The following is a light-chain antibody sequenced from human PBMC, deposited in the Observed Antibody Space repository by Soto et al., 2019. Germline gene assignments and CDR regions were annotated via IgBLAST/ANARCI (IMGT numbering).Light chain of an antibody. J-gene: IGKJ1*01. Sequence: SSQSPGTLSLSPGERATLSCRASQSVSSSYLAWYQQKPGQAPRLLIYGASSRATGIPDRSSGSGSGTDFTLTISRLEPEDFAVYYCQQYGSSPRTFGQGTKV. CDR1: QSVSSSY. V-gene: IGKV3-20*01. CDR2: GAS. CDR3: QQYGSSPRT.